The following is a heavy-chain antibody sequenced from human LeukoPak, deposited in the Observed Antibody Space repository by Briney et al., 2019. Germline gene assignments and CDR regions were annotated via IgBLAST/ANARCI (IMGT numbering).Heavy chain of an antibody. D-gene: IGHD2-15*01. CDR3: AKASQYCSGGSCYSGEFDY. Sequence: GGSLRLSCAASGFTFSSYAMSWVRQAPGKGLEWVSAIGGSGGSTYYADSVKGRFTISRDNSKNTLYLQMNSLRAEDTAVYYCAKASQYCSGGSCYSGEFDYWGQGTLVTVSS. CDR2: IGGSGGST. J-gene: IGHJ4*02. V-gene: IGHV3-23*01. CDR1: GFTFSSYA.